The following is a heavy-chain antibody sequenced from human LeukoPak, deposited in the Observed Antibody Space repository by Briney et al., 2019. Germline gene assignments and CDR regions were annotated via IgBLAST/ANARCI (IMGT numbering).Heavy chain of an antibody. V-gene: IGHV1-2*02. J-gene: IGHJ5*02. CDR2: INPNSGGT. CDR3: ARDGKSSSWYSGWFDP. CDR1: GYTFTGYY. D-gene: IGHD6-13*01. Sequence: ASVKVSCKASGYTFTGYYMHWVRQAPGQGLEWMGWINPNSGGTNYAQKFQGRVTMTRDTSISTAYMELSRLRSDDTAVYYCARDGKSSSWYSGWFDPWGQGTLVTVSS.